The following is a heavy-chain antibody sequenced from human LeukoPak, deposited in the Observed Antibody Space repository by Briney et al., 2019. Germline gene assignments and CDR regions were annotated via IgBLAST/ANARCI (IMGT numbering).Heavy chain of an antibody. J-gene: IGHJ6*02. V-gene: IGHV3-30*03. D-gene: IGHD5-18*01. Sequence: PGGSLRLSCAASGFTFSSYGMHWVRQAPGKGLEWVAFISYDGSITSHADSVKGRFTISRDNSKNSLYLQMNSLRAEDTAVYYCARHDTAMATDYGMDVWGQGPTVTVSS. CDR2: ISYDGSIT. CDR1: GFTFSSYG. CDR3: ARHDTAMATDYGMDV.